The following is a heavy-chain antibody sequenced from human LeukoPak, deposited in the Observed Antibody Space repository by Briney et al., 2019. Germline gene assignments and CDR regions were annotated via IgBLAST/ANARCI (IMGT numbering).Heavy chain of an antibody. CDR3: AKDSFRGSYWHKYYFDY. CDR1: GFTVSSDY. J-gene: IGHJ4*02. D-gene: IGHD1-26*01. V-gene: IGHV3-66*01. CDR2: IYNDGRI. Sequence: GGSLRLSCAASGFTVSSDYMTWVRQAPGKGLEWVSVIYNDGRISYADSVKGRFTISRDNSKNTLYLQMNSLRAEDTAVYYCAKDSFRGSYWHKYYFDYWGQGTLVTVSS.